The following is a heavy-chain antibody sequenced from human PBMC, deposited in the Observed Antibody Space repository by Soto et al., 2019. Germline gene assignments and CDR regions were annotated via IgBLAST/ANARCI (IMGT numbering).Heavy chain of an antibody. V-gene: IGHV3-21*01. D-gene: IGHD5-12*01. CDR2: ISSSSSYI. Sequence: EVQLVESGGGLVKPGGSLRLSCAASGFTFSSYSMNWVRQAPGKGMEWVSSISSSSSYIYYADSVKGRFTISRDNAKNSLYLQMNSLRAEDTAVYYCARWGVDIVATDDAFAIWGQGTMVTVSS. J-gene: IGHJ3*02. CDR3: ARWGVDIVATDDAFAI. CDR1: GFTFSSYS.